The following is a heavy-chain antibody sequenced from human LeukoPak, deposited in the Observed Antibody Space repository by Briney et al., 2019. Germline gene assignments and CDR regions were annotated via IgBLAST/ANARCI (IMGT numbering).Heavy chain of an antibody. Sequence: SQTLSLTCTVSGGSISSGSYYWSWIRQPAGKGLEWIGRIYTSGSTNYNPSLKSRVTISVDTSKNQFSLKLSSVTAADTAVYYCARDWDSGYKLNAFDIWGQGQWSPSLQ. CDR3: ARDWDSGYKLNAFDI. CDR1: GGSISSGSYY. V-gene: IGHV4-61*02. CDR2: IYTSGST. D-gene: IGHD5-12*01. J-gene: IGHJ3*02.